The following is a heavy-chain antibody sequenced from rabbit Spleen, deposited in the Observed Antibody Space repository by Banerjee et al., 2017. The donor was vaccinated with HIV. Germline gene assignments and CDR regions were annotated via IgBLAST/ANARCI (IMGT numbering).Heavy chain of an antibody. CDR3: ARSGYTYRNLGYAANL. V-gene: IGHV1S45*01. J-gene: IGHJ4*01. Sequence: QEQLVESGGGLVKPGASLTLTCTASGFSFISSYDMSWVRQAPGKGLEWIGCIYTGDDSTKYPSWAKGRFTISKTSSTTVTLQMTSLTAADTATYFCARSGYTYRNLGYAANLWGPGTLVTVS. CDR2: IYTGDDST. CDR1: GFSFISSYD. D-gene: IGHD6-1*01.